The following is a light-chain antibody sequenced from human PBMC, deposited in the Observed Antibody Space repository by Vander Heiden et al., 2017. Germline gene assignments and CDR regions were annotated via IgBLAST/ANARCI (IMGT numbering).Light chain of an antibody. CDR1: SGSVSTSYY. CDR2: STN. CDR3: VLYMGSGIWV. V-gene: IGLV8-61*01. Sequence: QTVVTQESSFSVYPGGTVTLTCGLSSGSVSTSYYPSWYQQTPGQAPRTLIYSTNSRSSGVPDRFSGSILGNKAALTITGAQADDESDYYCVLYMGSGIWVFGGGTKLTVL. J-gene: IGLJ3*02.